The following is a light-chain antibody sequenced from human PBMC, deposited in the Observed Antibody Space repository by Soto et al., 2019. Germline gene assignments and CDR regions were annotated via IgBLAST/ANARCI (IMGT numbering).Light chain of an antibody. V-gene: IGKV1-5*01. CDR1: QIITRW. CDR3: QHYNSYSEA. J-gene: IGKJ1*01. Sequence: DIQMTQSPSTLSAFAGDRVTITCRASQIITRWLAWYQQRPGKVPKLLIYDASTLESGVPSRFSGSGSGTEFTLTISSLQPDDFATYYCQHYNSYSEAFGQGTKVDIK. CDR2: DAS.